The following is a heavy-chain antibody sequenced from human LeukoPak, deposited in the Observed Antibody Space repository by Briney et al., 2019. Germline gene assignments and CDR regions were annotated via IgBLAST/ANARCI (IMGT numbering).Heavy chain of an antibody. CDR1: GFTFSSYE. CDR3: ASYSSSWSYYFDY. Sequence: GSLRLSCAASGFTFSSYEMNWVRQAPGKGLEWVSYISSSGSTIYYADSVKGRFTISRDNAKNSLYLQMNSLRAEDTAVYYCASYSSSWSYYFDYWGQGTLVTVSS. J-gene: IGHJ4*02. V-gene: IGHV3-48*03. CDR2: ISSSGSTI. D-gene: IGHD6-13*01.